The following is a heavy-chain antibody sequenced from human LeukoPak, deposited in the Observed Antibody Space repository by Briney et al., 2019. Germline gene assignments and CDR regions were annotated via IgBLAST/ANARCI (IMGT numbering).Heavy chain of an antibody. CDR2: ISYDGSNK. Sequence: GGSLRLSCAASGFTFSSYAMHWVRQAPGKGLEWVAVISYDGSNKYYADSVKGRFTISRDNSKNTLYLQMNSLRAEDTAVYYCARDWQQLAGYYYYGMDVWGQGTTFTVSS. D-gene: IGHD6-13*01. CDR1: GFTFSSYA. V-gene: IGHV3-30-3*01. CDR3: ARDWQQLAGYYYYGMDV. J-gene: IGHJ6*02.